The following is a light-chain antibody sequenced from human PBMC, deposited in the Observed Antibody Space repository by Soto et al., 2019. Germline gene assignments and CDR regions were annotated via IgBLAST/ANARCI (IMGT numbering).Light chain of an antibody. CDR3: QHTLKWPPT. V-gene: IGKV3-20*01. J-gene: IGKJ1*01. CDR1: QSVSSSY. Sequence: EIVLTQSPGTLSLSPGERATLSCRASQSVSSSYLAWYQQKPGQAPRLLIYGASSRATGIPDRFSGSGSGTEFTLTISSLQSEDFALYYCQHTLKWPPTFGQGTKVDIK. CDR2: GAS.